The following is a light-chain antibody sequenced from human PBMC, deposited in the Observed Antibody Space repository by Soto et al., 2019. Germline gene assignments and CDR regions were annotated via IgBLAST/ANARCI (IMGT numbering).Light chain of an antibody. Sequence: DIQMTQSPSSLSASVGDRVTITCQSSQDISDYLNWYHQKPGKAPKFLIYDASYLETGVPSRFSGSGSGTDFTFTISSLQPEDSGTYYCQQYHSLPVNFVPGTTVDIK. CDR3: QQYHSLPVN. V-gene: IGKV1-33*01. CDR2: DAS. J-gene: IGKJ3*01. CDR1: QDISDY.